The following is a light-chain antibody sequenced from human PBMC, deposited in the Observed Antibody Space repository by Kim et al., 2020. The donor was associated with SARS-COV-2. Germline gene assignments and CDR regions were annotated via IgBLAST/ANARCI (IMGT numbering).Light chain of an antibody. J-gene: IGLJ3*02. V-gene: IGLV10-54*01. CDR3: SAWDSSLSAWV. CDR1: SNNVDYQG. CDR2: RNN. Sequence: RQTATLTCTGNSNNVDYQGAAWLQQHQGHPPKLLSYRNNNWPSGISERFSASRSGNTASLTITGLQPEDEADYYCSAWDSSLSAWVFGGGTKLTVL.